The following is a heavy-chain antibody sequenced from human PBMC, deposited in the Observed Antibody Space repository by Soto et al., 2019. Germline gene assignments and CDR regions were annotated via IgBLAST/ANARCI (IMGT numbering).Heavy chain of an antibody. Sequence: EVQLVESGGGLVQPGGSLRLSCAASGFTFSSYSMNWVRQAPGKGLEWVSYISSSSSTIYYADSVKGRFTISRDNAKNSLYLQMNSLRDEHTAVYYCALDISIAARPGGFFDRWGQGSLVTGSS. V-gene: IGHV3-48*02. CDR2: ISSSSSTI. CDR3: ALDISIAARPGGFFDR. D-gene: IGHD6-6*01. CDR1: GFTFSSYS. J-gene: IGHJ5*02.